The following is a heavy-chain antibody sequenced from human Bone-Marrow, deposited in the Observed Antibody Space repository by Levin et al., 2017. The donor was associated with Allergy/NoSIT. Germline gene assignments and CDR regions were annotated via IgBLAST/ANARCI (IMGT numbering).Heavy chain of an antibody. CDR3: ARGDTTTWTLRSWFDP. J-gene: IGHJ5*02. Sequence: SETLSLTCSVSGVSVSSGDSYWSWIRQPPGKGLEWIGYISYNVNTYYNPSLKSRVTLAIDTSKNQFSLNLSSVTAADTAVYYCARGDTTTWTLRSWFDPWGQGTLVTVSS. V-gene: IGHV4-30-4*01. CDR2: ISYNVNT. D-gene: IGHD1-26*01. CDR1: GVSVSSGDSY.